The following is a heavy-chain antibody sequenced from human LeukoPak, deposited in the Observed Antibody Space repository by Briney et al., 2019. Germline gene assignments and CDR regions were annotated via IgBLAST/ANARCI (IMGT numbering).Heavy chain of an antibody. CDR1: GFTFSTHW. CDR3: AREANMGGYFDL. J-gene: IGHJ2*01. Sequence: GGSLRLSCESSGFTFSTHWMSWVRQASGKGLKWVANIKQDGSDKYYVDSVKGRFTVSRDNAKKSVYLQLNSLRAEDTAVYYCAREANMGGYFDLWGRGTLVTVSS. D-gene: IGHD2/OR15-2a*01. V-gene: IGHV3-7*01. CDR2: IKQDGSDK.